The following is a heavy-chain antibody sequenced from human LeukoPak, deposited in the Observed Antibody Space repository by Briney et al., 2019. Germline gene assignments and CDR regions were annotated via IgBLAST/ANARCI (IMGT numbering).Heavy chain of an antibody. CDR2: FDPEDGET. Sequence: GASVKVSCKASGYTFTGYYMHWVRQAPGQGLEWMGGFDPEDGETSYAQKFQGRVTMTEDTSTDTAYMELSSLRSEDTAVYYCAPLTAISGSYAFDYWGQGTLVTVSS. D-gene: IGHD1-26*01. J-gene: IGHJ4*02. CDR3: APLTAISGSYAFDY. V-gene: IGHV1-24*01. CDR1: GYTFTGYY.